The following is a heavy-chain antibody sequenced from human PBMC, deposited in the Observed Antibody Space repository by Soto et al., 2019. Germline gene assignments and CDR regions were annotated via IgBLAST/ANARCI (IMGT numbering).Heavy chain of an antibody. CDR3: ATVHNTSRSFDY. CDR2: TGATGRTT. D-gene: IGHD1-20*01. V-gene: IGHV3-23*01. J-gene: IGHJ4*01. CDR1: DFTVSIYA. Sequence: GSLILSYPASDFTVSIYAMPLVRQAPGKGLEWVSTTGATGRTTYYSDAVKGRFTVSRDNSKNTLHLQMSNLRAEDTAVYYCATVHNTSRSFDYWGHGTLVTVSS.